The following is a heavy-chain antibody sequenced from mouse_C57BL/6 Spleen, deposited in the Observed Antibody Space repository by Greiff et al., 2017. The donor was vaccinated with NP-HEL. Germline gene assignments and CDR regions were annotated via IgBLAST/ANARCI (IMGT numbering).Heavy chain of an antibody. CDR1: GFTFSDYG. V-gene: IGHV5-17*01. D-gene: IGHD2-3*01. Sequence: EVMLVESGGGLVKPGGSLKLSCAASGFTFSDYGMHWVRQAPEKGLEWVAYISSGSSTIYYADTVKGRFTISRDNAKNTLFLQMTSLRSEDTAMYYCANYDGYTYYAMDYWGQGTSVTVSS. CDR3: ANYDGYTYYAMDY. CDR2: ISSGSSTI. J-gene: IGHJ4*01.